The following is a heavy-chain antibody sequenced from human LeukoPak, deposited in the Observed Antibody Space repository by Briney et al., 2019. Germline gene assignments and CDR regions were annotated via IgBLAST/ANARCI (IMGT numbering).Heavy chain of an antibody. CDR3: AKDQAWFGELLRAYFDY. Sequence: GGSLRLSCAASGFTSSSYGMHWVRQAPGKGLEWVAVISYDGSNKYYADSVKGRFTISRDNSKNTLYLQMNSLRAEDTAVYYCAKDQAWFGELLRAYFDYWGQGTLVTVSS. J-gene: IGHJ4*02. CDR2: ISYDGSNK. V-gene: IGHV3-30*18. CDR1: GFTSSSYG. D-gene: IGHD3-10*01.